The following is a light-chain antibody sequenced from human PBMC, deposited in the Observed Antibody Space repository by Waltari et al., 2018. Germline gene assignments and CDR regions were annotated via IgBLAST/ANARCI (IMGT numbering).Light chain of an antibody. J-gene: IGKJ2*01. CDR3: QQRSNWTPHT. CDR1: QSVGNY. Sequence: EIVLTQSPATLSLSPGDTANLSCRASQSVGNYLAWYQQKPGQAPRLLIYDASNRATGIPARFRGSGSGTDFTLTISSLEAEDFAVYYCQQRSNWTPHTFGQGARLEIK. CDR2: DAS. V-gene: IGKV3-11*01.